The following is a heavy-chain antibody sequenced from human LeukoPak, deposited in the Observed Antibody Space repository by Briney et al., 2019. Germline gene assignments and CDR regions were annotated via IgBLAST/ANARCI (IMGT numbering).Heavy chain of an antibody. Sequence: GGSLGLSCAAFGFTFSSYAMHWVRQAPGKGLEWVAVISYDGSNKFYADSVKGRFTLSRDNSKNTLYLQMDSLRAEDTAVYYCARTYYSGSGTYQRWFDPCGQGALFSASS. CDR3: ARTYYSGSGTYQRWFDP. CDR1: GFTFSSYA. D-gene: IGHD3-10*01. J-gene: IGHJ5*02. CDR2: ISYDGSNK. V-gene: IGHV3-30-3*01.